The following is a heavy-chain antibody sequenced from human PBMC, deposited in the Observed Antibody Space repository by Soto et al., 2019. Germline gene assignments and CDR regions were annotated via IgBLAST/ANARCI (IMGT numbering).Heavy chain of an antibody. J-gene: IGHJ4*02. CDR2: ISASGGSA. D-gene: IGHD3-10*01. V-gene: IGHV3-23*01. CDR1: GFTFSTYA. Sequence: EVQLLESGGGLVQPGGSLRLSCVASGFTFSTYAMSWVRQAPGKGLEWVSAISASGGSAYYAGSVKGRFTISRDNSKNTLYLQMNSLRAEDTAVYYCAKDYAPGSYYAYFDQWGQGTLVTVSS. CDR3: AKDYAPGSYYAYFDQ.